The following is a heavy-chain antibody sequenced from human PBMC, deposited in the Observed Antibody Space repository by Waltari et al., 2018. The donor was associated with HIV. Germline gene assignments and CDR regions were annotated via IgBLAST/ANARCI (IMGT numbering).Heavy chain of an antibody. V-gene: IGHV2-70*04. CDR3: ARIRPYSYGFDY. CDR1: GFSLSTSGMR. Sequence: QVTLKESGPALVKPTQTLTLTCTFSGFSLSTSGMRVSWIRQPPGKALEWLARIDWDDDKFYSTSLTTRLTISKDPSKNQVVLTMTNMDPVDTASYYCARIRPYSYGFDYWGQGTLVTVSS. J-gene: IGHJ4*02. D-gene: IGHD5-18*01. CDR2: IDWDDDK.